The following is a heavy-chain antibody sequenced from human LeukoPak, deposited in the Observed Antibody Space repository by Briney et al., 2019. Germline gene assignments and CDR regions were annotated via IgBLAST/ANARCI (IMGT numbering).Heavy chain of an antibody. CDR2: IIPIFGTA. D-gene: IGHD1-26*01. CDR1: GGTFSSYA. J-gene: IGHJ5*02. CDR3: ARDKSFSGSYSWFDP. Sequence: GASVKVSCKASGGTFSSYAISWVRQAPGQGLEWMGGIIPIFGTANYAQKFQGRVTITADESTSTAYMELSSLRSEDTAVYYCARDKSFSGSYSWFDPWGQGTLVTVSS. V-gene: IGHV1-69*13.